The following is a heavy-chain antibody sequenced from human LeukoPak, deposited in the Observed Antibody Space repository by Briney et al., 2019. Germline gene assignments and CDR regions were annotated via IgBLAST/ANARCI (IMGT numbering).Heavy chain of an antibody. CDR2: IYHSGGT. Sequence: SETLSLTCAVSDYSVTSDHYWGWIRLAPGKEREGYGSIYHSGGTYYNPSLSSRVTISVDTTKDQFSLRLTSVPAADTGIYGCAREGRTSGTSWYDPWGERTRVTVSS. CDR3: AREGRTSGTSWYDP. D-gene: IGHD3-10*01. V-gene: IGHV4-38-2*01. CDR1: DYSVTSDHY. J-gene: IGHJ5*02.